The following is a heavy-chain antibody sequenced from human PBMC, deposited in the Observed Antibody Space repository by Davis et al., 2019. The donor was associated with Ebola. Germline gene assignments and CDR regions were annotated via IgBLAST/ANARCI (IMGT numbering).Heavy chain of an antibody. V-gene: IGHV3-73*01. CDR1: GFTFSGSA. D-gene: IGHD3-10*01. CDR3: AKDGLLWFGEPFGY. Sequence: GESLKISCAASGFTFSGSAMHWVRQASGKGLEWVGRIRSKANSYATAYAASVKGRFTISRDDSKNTAYLQMSNLRAEDTALYYCAKDGLLWFGEPFGYWGQGTLVTVSS. CDR2: IRSKANSYAT. J-gene: IGHJ4*02.